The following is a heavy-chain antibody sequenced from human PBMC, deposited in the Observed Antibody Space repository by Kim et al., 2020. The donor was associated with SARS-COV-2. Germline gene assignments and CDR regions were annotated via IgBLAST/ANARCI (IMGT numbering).Heavy chain of an antibody. CDR2: INPNSGGT. CDR3: ARDGFGRDGYNRPPSAPFDI. D-gene: IGHD5-12*01. V-gene: IGHV1-2*02. Sequence: ASVKVSCKASGYTFTGYYMHWVRQAPGQGLEWMGWINPNSGGTNYAQKLQGRVTMTRDTSISTAYMELSRLRSDDTAVYYCARDGFGRDGYNRPPSAPFDIWGQGTMVTVSS. CDR1: GYTFTGYY. J-gene: IGHJ3*02.